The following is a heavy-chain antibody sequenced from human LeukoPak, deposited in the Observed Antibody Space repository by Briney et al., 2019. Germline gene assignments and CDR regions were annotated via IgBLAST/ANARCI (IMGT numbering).Heavy chain of an antibody. CDR1: GDSVRNDFYY. Sequence: SETLSLTCSVSGDSVRNDFYYWSWIRQPPGKGLEWIGYIYYSGSTNYNPSLKSRVTISVDTSKNQFSLKLSSVTAADTAVYYCARGFWGWFDPWGQGTLVTVSS. V-gene: IGHV4-61*01. J-gene: IGHJ5*02. CDR2: IYYSGST. D-gene: IGHD7-27*01. CDR3: ARGFWGWFDP.